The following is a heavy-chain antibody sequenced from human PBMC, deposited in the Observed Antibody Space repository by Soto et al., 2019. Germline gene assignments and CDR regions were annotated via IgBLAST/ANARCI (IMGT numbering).Heavy chain of an antibody. D-gene: IGHD2-15*01. CDR3: AKSTYCNGGSCFPQY. J-gene: IGHJ4*02. CDR1: TFTFSDFG. V-gene: IGHV3-30*18. CDR2: ISYDGSDQ. Sequence: QVQVAEFGGGVVQPGRSLRLSCAGPTFTFSDFGFHWVRQAPGKGLEWVAMISYDGSDQYYGDSVQGRFTIYRDDSKNTVYLQMNSLRAEDTAMYYCAKSTYCNGGSCFPQYWGPGTLVTVSS.